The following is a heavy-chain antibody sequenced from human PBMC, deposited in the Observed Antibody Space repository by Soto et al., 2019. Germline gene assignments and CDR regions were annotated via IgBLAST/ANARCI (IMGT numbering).Heavy chain of an antibody. D-gene: IGHD2-8*01. CDR3: AASRDYCTNGVCHFDY. CDR1: GGSISSYY. J-gene: IGHJ4*02. Sequence: PSETLSLTCTVSGGSISSYYWSWIRQPPGKGLEWIGYIYYSGSTNYNPSLKSRVTISVDTSKNQFSLKLSSVTAADTAVYYCAASRDYCTNGVCHFDYWGQGTLVTVSS. CDR2: IYYSGST. V-gene: IGHV4-59*01.